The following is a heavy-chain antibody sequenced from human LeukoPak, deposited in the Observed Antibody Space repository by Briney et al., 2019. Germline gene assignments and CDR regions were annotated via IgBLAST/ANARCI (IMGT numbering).Heavy chain of an antibody. D-gene: IGHD3-22*01. CDR3: ARVPYYYDSSGYYSYAFDI. CDR2: INPNSGGT. CDR1: GYTLTGYY. J-gene: IGHJ3*02. Sequence: ASVKVSCKASGYTLTGYYMHWVRQAPGQGLEWMGWINPNSGGTNYAQKFQGRVTMTRDTSISTAYMELSRLRSDDTAVYYCARVPYYYDSSGYYSYAFDIWGQGTMVTVSS. V-gene: IGHV1-2*02.